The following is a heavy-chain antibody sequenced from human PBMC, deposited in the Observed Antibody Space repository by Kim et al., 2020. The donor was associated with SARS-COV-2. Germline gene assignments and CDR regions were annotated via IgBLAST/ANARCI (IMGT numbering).Heavy chain of an antibody. D-gene: IGHD2-2*01. J-gene: IGHJ4*02. CDR3: ARDFCSTTSCRFDY. CDR1: GFTFSSNG. Sequence: GGSLRLSCAASGFTFSSNGMNWVRQAPGKGLQWVSYISGSSSTIYYADSVKGRFTISRDNAKNSLYLQMNSLREEDTAVYYCARDFCSTTSCRFDYWGQGALVTVSS. CDR2: ISGSSSTI. V-gene: IGHV3-48*02.